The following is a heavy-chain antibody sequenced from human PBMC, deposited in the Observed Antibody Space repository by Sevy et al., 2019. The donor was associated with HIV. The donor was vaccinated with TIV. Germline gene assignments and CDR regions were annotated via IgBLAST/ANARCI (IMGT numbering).Heavy chain of an antibody. CDR1: GFSFSNYG. V-gene: IGHV3-33*01. CDR3: ARDGIVIVPAAVAVTGYFDY. J-gene: IGHJ4*02. D-gene: IGHD2-2*01. Sequence: GGSLRLSCAASGFSFSNYGMHWVRQAPGKGLEWVAVIWYDGSNKYYADSVKGRFTISRDNSKNTLYLQMHSLRVEDTAVYYCARDGIVIVPAAVAVTGYFDYWGQGTLVTVSS. CDR2: IWYDGSNK.